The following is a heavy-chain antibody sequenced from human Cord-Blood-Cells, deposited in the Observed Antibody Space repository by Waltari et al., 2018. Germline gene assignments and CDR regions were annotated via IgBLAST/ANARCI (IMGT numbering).Heavy chain of an antibody. J-gene: IGHJ3*02. Sequence: QVQLVQSGAEVKKPGSSVKVSCKASGGTFSSYAISWVRQAPGQGLEWLGGIIPIFVTANYGQKFQGRVTITADESTSTAYKGLSSLGSEDTAVYYCARTYSSSSGGGGAFDIWGQGTMVTGSS. CDR2: IIPIFVTA. CDR1: GGTFSSYA. V-gene: IGHV1-69*12. CDR3: ARTYSSSSGGGGAFDI. D-gene: IGHD6-6*01.